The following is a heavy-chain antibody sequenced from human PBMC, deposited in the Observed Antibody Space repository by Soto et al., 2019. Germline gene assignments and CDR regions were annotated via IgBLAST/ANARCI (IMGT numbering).Heavy chain of an antibody. CDR1: GYTFTSFG. Sequence: ASVKVSCKGSGYTFTSFGITWVRQAPGQGLEWMGWITTYNDNTNYAQKLQGRVTMTTDTLTSTAYMELRSLRSDDTAVYYCARRGAYCSGGTCYHFDYWGQGTLVTVS. J-gene: IGHJ4*02. D-gene: IGHD2-15*01. V-gene: IGHV1-18*01. CDR2: ITTYNDNT. CDR3: ARRGAYCSGGTCYHFDY.